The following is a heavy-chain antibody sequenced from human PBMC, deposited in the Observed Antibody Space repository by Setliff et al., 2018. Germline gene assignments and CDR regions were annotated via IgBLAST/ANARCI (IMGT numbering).Heavy chain of an antibody. V-gene: IGHV4-39*06. D-gene: IGHD2-21*02. CDR2: IYYSGST. CDR1: GGSISSSSYY. Sequence: SETLSLTCTVSGGSISSSSYYWGWIRQPPGKGLEWIGSIYYSGSTYYNPSLKSRVTKSVDTSKNQFLLKLSSVTAADTAVYYCARGLTCSGADCFFFYDSTSDYYYMDVWGNGTPVTVSS. J-gene: IGHJ6*03. CDR3: ARGLTCSGADCFFFYDSTSDYYYMDV.